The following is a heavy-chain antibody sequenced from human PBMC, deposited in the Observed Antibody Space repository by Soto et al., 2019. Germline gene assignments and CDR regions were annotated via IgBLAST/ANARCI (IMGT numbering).Heavy chain of an antibody. D-gene: IGHD3-10*01. CDR3: ARDRPLWFGELLSAKYYYYMDV. V-gene: IGHV6-1*01. Sequence: SQTLSLTCAISGDSVSSNSAAWNWIRQSPSRGLEWLGRTYYRSKWYNDYAVSVKSRITINPDTSKNQFSLQLNPVTPEDTAVYYCARDRPLWFGELLSAKYYYYMDVWGKGTTVTVSS. CDR1: GDSVSSNSAA. CDR2: TYYRSKWYN. J-gene: IGHJ6*03.